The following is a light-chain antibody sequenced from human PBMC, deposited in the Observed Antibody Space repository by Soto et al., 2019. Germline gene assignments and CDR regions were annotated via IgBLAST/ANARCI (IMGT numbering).Light chain of an antibody. CDR2: DVT. CDR3: SSYTTINTVVL. V-gene: IGLV2-14*03. Sequence: QSALTQPASVSGSPGQSITFSCTGTTSDIGAYNYVSWYQHHPGKAPKLLIYDVTARPSGVSDRFSGSKYGTTASLTISGLQAEDEADYFCSSYTTINTVVLFGGGTKLTVL. J-gene: IGLJ3*02. CDR1: TSDIGAYNY.